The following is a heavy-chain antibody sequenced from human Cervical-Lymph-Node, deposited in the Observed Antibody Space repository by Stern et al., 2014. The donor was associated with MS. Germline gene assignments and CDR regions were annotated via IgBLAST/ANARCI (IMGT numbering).Heavy chain of an antibody. CDR2: IHNTGTA. CDR1: GGAVNSGDYY. D-gene: IGHD1-26*01. Sequence: QVQLQESGPGLVKPSQTLSLTCSVSGGAVNSGDYYWSWIRQSAGKGLGWIGRIHNTGTANYNPSLKTRVSMAVDTSKTKFPLKLSSVTAADTALYYCARDDRGSYFAYDCWGQGTLVTVSS. J-gene: IGHJ4*02. V-gene: IGHV4-61*02. CDR3: ARDDRGSYFAYDC.